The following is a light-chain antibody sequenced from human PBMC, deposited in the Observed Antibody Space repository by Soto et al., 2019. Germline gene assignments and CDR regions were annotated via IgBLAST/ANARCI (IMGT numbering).Light chain of an antibody. CDR3: QSYDSSLSGYV. CDR1: SSNIGAGYD. V-gene: IGLV1-40*01. J-gene: IGLJ1*01. Sequence: QAVVTQPPSVSGAPGQRVTISCTGSSSNIGAGYDVHWYQQLPGTAPKLLIYANSIRPSGVPGRFSGSKSGTSASLAITGLQAEDEADYYCQSYDSSLSGYVFGTGTQLTVL. CDR2: ANS.